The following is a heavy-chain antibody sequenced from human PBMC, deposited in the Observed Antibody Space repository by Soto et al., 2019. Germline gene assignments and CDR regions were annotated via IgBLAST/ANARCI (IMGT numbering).Heavy chain of an antibody. V-gene: IGHV4-34*01. CDR2: INHSGRV. D-gene: IGHD3-22*01. CDR1: GGSFSGHS. J-gene: IGHJ5*01. CDR3: STRAYDTPGYYRFDP. Sequence: SETLSLTCAVYGGSFSGHSWTWIRQSPGKGLEWIGDINHSGRVNYSPSLKSRVTISLDTSKNQFSLTLSAVTAADTAMYYCSTRAYDTPGYYRFDPWGQRTLVTVSS.